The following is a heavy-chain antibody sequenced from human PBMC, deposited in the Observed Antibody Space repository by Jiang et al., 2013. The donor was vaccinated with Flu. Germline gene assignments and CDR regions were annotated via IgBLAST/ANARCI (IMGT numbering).Heavy chain of an antibody. J-gene: IGHJ3*02. D-gene: IGHD3-22*01. CDR1: GFSLSTSGMC. Sequence: KPTQTLTLTCTFSGFSLSTSGMCVSWIRQPLGKALEWLARIDWDDDKYYSTSLKTRLTISKDTSKNQVVLTMTNMDPVDTATYYCARGYDSSGYYLGDAFDIWGQGTMVTVSS. V-gene: IGHV2-70*11. CDR2: IDWDDDK. CDR3: ARGYDSSGYYLGDAFDI.